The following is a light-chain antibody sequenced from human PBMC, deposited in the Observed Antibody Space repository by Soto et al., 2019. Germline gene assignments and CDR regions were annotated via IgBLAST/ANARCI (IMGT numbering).Light chain of an antibody. J-gene: IGKJ2*01. CDR2: GAS. CDR3: QLYGTSPYT. V-gene: IGKV3-20*01. Sequence: EIVLTQSPGTLSFSPGERATLSCRATHSVSSSYLAWYQQKPGQAPRLLIYGASNRATGIPDRFSGSGSGTDFSLTISRLEPEDFAVYYCQLYGTSPYTFGQGTKLDIK. CDR1: HSVSSSY.